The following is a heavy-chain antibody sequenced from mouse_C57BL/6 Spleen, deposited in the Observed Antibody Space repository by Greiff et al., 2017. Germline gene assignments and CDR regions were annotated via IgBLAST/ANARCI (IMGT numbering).Heavy chain of an antibody. Sequence: EVQRVESGGGLVKPGGSLKLSCAASGFTFSSYTMSWVRQTPEKRLEWVATISGGGGNTYYPDSVMGRFTISRDNAKNTLYLQMSSLRSEDTALYYCARQGGTGTWYFDVWGTGTTVTVSS. V-gene: IGHV5-9*01. CDR2: ISGGGGNT. D-gene: IGHD4-1*01. CDR1: GFTFSSYT. CDR3: ARQGGTGTWYFDV. J-gene: IGHJ1*03.